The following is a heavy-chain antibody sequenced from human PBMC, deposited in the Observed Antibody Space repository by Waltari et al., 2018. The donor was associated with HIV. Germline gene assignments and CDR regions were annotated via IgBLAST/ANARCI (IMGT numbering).Heavy chain of an antibody. CDR1: GYTFTSYG. D-gene: IGHD3-3*01. Sequence: QVQLVQSGAEVKKPGASVKVSCKASGYTFTSYGISWVRQAPGQGLEWMGWISAYNGNTNYAQKLQGRVTMTTDTSTSTAYMELRSLRSDDTAVYYCARDRRDFWSGYRNYFDYWGQGTLVTVSS. V-gene: IGHV1-18*01. CDR2: ISAYNGNT. CDR3: ARDRRDFWSGYRNYFDY. J-gene: IGHJ4*02.